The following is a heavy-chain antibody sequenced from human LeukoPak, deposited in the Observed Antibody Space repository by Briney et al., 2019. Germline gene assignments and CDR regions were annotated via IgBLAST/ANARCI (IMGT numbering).Heavy chain of an antibody. CDR2: IIPIFGTA. Sequence: SVKVSCKASGGTFSSYAISWVRQAPGQGLEWMGGIIPIFGTANYAQKFQGRVTITTDESTSTAYMELSSLRSEDTAVYYCARDNRAYYYDSSGYSRHDAFDIWGQGTMGTVSS. CDR3: ARDNRAYYYDSSGYSRHDAFDI. J-gene: IGHJ3*02. CDR1: GGTFSSYA. V-gene: IGHV1-69*05. D-gene: IGHD3-22*01.